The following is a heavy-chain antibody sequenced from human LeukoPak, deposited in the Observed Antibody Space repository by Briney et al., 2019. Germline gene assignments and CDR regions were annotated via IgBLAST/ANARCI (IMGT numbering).Heavy chain of an antibody. V-gene: IGHV4-30-4*01. CDR2: IYYSGST. J-gene: IGHJ5*02. D-gene: IGHD2-21*02. CDR3: ARDLSGKHCGGDCDGWFDP. Sequence: PSQTLSLTCTVSGGSISSGDYYWSWIRQPPGKGLEWIGYIYYSGSTYYNPSLKSRVTISVDTSKNQFSLKLTSVTAADTAVYYCARDLSGKHCGGDCDGWFDPWGQGTLVTVSS. CDR1: GGSISSGDYY.